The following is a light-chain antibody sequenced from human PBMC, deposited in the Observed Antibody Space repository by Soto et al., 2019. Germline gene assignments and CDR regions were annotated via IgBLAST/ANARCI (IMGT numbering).Light chain of an antibody. CDR1: QGISSA. CDR2: DAS. CDR3: QQYHRSSIT. J-gene: IGKJ5*01. Sequence: AIQMTQTPSSLSASVGYRVTITCRASQGISSALAWYQQKPGKAPNLLIYDASTLERGVPSRFSGTGSGTEFTLAINSLQPDDFATYYCQQYHRSSITFGQGTRLEIK. V-gene: IGKV1-13*02.